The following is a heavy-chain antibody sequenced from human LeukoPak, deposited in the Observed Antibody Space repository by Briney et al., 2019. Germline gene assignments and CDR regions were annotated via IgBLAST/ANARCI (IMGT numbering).Heavy chain of an antibody. CDR2: MSPDSGYT. V-gene: IGHV1-8*01. D-gene: IGHD5-12*01. J-gene: IGHJ4*02. CDR3: ARGYSGYDYDGLFDY. CDR1: GYTFTSYD. Sequence: GASVKVSCKASGYTFTSYDINWVRQATGQGLEWMGWMSPDSGYTGYAQTFQGRVTLTRNTSVSTAFMELSSLRSEDTAVYYCARGYSGYDYDGLFDYWGQGTLVTVSS.